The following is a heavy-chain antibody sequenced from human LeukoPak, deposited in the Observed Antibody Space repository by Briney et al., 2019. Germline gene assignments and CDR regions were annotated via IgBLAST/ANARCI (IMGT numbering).Heavy chain of an antibody. CDR2: IKQDGNEK. V-gene: IGHV3-7*01. CDR3: ARGFDNLGSGWYSY. CDR1: GFTFTTYW. D-gene: IGHD6-19*01. J-gene: IGHJ4*02. Sequence: PGGSLRLSCAASGFTFTTYWMSWVRQAPGKGLEWVANIKQDGNEKYYVDSVKGRFTISRDNAKNSLYLQMNSLRAEDTAPYYCARGFDNLGSGWYSYWGQGTLVTVSS.